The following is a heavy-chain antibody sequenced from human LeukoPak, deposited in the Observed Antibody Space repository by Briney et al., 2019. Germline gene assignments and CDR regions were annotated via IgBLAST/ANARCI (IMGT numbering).Heavy chain of an antibody. CDR3: ATNDFWSGYSPPEYSYYYMDV. CDR2: ISWNSGRI. V-gene: IGHV3-9*03. D-gene: IGHD3-3*01. Sequence: GGSLRLSCAASGFTFDDYAMHWVRQVPGKGLEWVSGISWNSGRIGYVDSVKGRFTFSRDNAKKSRTLQMSSLRAEDMALYYCATNDFWSGYSPPEYSYYYMDVWGKGTTVTVSS. J-gene: IGHJ6*03. CDR1: GFTFDDYA.